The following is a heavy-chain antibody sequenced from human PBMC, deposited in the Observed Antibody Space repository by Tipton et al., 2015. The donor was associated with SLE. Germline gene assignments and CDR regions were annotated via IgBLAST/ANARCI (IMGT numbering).Heavy chain of an antibody. CDR1: GGSISSGSYY. J-gene: IGHJ6*04. CDR2: IDTSGST. Sequence: TLSLTCTVSGGSISSGSYYWSWIRQPAGKGLEWIGRIDTSGSTNYNPSLKSRVTISVDTSKNQFSLKLSSVTAADTAVYYRARESPPVDVWGKGTTVTVSS. V-gene: IGHV4-61*02. CDR3: ARESPPVDV.